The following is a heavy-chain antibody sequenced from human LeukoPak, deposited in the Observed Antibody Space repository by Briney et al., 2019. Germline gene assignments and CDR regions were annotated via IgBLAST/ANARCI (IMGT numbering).Heavy chain of an antibody. CDR1: GYTFTGYY. CDR3: ARQYGDDRYNWFDP. Sequence: ASVKVSCKASGYTFTGYYMHWVRQAPGQGLEGLGWLNPSTGGTNYAQKFQGRVTMTRDTSITTAYMDLSSLGSDDTAIYYCARQYGDDRYNWFDPWGQGTLVTVSS. CDR2: LNPSTGGT. D-gene: IGHD4-17*01. J-gene: IGHJ5*02. V-gene: IGHV1-2*02.